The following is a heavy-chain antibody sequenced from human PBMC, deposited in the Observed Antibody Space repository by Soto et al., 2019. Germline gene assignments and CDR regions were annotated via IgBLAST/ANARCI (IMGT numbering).Heavy chain of an antibody. CDR1: GDSITSGVHY. Sequence: QVQLQESGPGLVKPSQTLSLTCTVSGDSITSGVHYWSWIRQHPGKGLEWFGYIFYSGISYYNPSPQSRVTISVETSKNPVYPKLSAVMAAGTAVYDGAGVRFMLTLGGGSGEWGIDSWGQGTLFTVSS. V-gene: IGHV4-31*03. D-gene: IGHD3-16*01. J-gene: IGHJ4*02. CDR2: IFYSGIS. CDR3: AGVRFMLTLGGGSGEWGIDS.